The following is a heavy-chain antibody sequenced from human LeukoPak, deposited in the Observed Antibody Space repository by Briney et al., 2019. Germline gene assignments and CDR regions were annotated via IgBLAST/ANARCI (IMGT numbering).Heavy chain of an antibody. CDR2: INPNSGGT. J-gene: IGHJ4*02. CDR3: ARDLERYYYGSGSYSPLDY. CDR1: GYTFTRYY. V-gene: IGHV1-2*02. Sequence: GASVNVSCKASGYTFTRYYMHWVRQAPGHGREGMGWINPNSGGTNYAQKFQGRVTMSRDTSISTAYMELSRLRSDGTALYYCARDLERYYYGSGSYSPLDYWGQGTLVTVSS. D-gene: IGHD3-10*01.